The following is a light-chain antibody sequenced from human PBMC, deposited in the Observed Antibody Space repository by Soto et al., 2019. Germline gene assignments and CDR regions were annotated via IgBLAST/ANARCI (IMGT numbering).Light chain of an antibody. CDR2: GAS. CDR3: QQYNNWPRT. Sequence: EIVMTQSPATLSVSPGERATLSCRASQSVGSNLAWYQQKPGQAPRFLIYGASTRATGIPARFSGSGSGTEFTLTISSLQSEDSAVYYCQQYNNWPRTFGQGTTVDLK. J-gene: IGKJ1*01. V-gene: IGKV3-15*01. CDR1: QSVGSN.